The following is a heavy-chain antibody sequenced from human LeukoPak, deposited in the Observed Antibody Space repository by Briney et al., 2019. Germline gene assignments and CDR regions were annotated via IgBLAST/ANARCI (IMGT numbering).Heavy chain of an antibody. D-gene: IGHD5-12*01. V-gene: IGHV3-30*03. Sequence: GGSLRLSCAASGFTFSSYGMHWVRQAPGKGLEWVAVISYDGSNKYYADSVKGRFTISRDNSKNTLYLQMNSLRVEDTAVYYCASPIVATICDYWGQGTLVTVSS. CDR2: ISYDGSNK. CDR3: ASPIVATICDY. CDR1: GFTFSSYG. J-gene: IGHJ4*02.